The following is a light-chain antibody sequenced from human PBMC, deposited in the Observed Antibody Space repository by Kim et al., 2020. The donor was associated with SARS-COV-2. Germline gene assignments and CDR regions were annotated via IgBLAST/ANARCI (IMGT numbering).Light chain of an antibody. J-gene: IGKJ2*01. Sequence: LSPGERATLSCRASQSVNSSYLGWDQQRPGQAPRLLIYAASSRATGIPDRLSGSGSGTDFTLTISRLEPEDSAVYYCQQYDIPPYTFGQGTKLEI. V-gene: IGKV3-20*01. CDR2: AAS. CDR3: QQYDIPPYT. CDR1: QSVNSSY.